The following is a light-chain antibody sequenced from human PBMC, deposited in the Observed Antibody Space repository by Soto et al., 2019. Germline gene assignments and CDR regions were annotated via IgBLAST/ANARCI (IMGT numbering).Light chain of an antibody. J-gene: IGLJ3*02. CDR1: SSDVGGYDY. V-gene: IGLV2-11*01. Sequence: QSVLTQPRSVSGSPGQSVTISCTGTSSDVGGYDYVSWYQHHPGEAPKLMIYDVTKRPSGVPDRLSGSKSGNTASLTISGLQAEDEADYYCCSYARSYTLVFGGGTKLTVL. CDR2: DVT. CDR3: CSYARSYTLV.